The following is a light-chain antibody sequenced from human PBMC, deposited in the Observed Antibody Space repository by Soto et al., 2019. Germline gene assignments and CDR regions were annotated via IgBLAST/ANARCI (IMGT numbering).Light chain of an antibody. V-gene: IGKV3-15*01. CDR1: QSVDSN. CDR3: QQYNDWLT. CDR2: RAS. Sequence: EIVMTQSPATLSVSPGERATLSCRASQSVDSNLVWYQQKPGQSPRLLIFRASTRATGIPARFSGSGSGTEFTLTISSLQFEDFAVYYCQQYNDWLTFGQGTKVDI. J-gene: IGKJ1*01.